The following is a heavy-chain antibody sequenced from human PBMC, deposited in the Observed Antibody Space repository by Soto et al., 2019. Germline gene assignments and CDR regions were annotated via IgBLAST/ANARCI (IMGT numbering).Heavy chain of an antibody. J-gene: IGHJ5*02. CDR2: ISGSGGST. D-gene: IGHD6-13*01. CDR1: GFTFSIYA. Sequence: GSLTLSCAAPGFTFSIYAISLVRQAPGKGLEWVSAISGSGGSTYYADSVKGRFTISRDNSKNTLYLQINSLRAEDTAVYYCAKSSSWYLNWFDPWGQGTLVTVSS. V-gene: IGHV3-23*01. CDR3: AKSSSWYLNWFDP.